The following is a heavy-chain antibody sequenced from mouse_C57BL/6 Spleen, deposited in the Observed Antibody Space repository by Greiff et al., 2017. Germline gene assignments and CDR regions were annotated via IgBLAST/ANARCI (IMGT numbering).Heavy chain of an antibody. D-gene: IGHD4-1*01. CDR2: INPNNGGT. CDR3: ARRLTGTSDWYFDV. Sequence: SGPELVKPGASVKMSCKASGYTFTDYNMHWVKQSHGKSLEWIGYINPNNGGTSYNQKFKGKATLTVNKSSSTAYMELRSLTSEDSAVYYCARRLTGTSDWYFDVWGTGTTVTVSS. V-gene: IGHV1-22*01. J-gene: IGHJ1*03. CDR1: GYTFTDYN.